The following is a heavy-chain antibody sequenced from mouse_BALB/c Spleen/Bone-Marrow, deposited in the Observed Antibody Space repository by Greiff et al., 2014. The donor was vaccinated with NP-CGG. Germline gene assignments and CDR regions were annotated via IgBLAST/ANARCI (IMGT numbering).Heavy chain of an antibody. CDR2: IDPANGNT. D-gene: IGHD1-1*01. Sequence: VQLQQSGAELVKPGASVKLSCTASGFNIKDTYMHWVKQRPEQGLEWIGRIDPANGNTKYDPKFQGKATITADTSSNAAYLQLSSLASDDTSVYYCASYCYGSSSFAYWGQGTLVTVSA. V-gene: IGHV14-3*02. J-gene: IGHJ3*01. CDR3: ASYCYGSSSFAY. CDR1: GFNIKDTY.